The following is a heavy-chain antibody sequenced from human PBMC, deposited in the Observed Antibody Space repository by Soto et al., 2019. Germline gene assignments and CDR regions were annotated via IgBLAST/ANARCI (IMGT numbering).Heavy chain of an antibody. V-gene: IGHV4-31*03. J-gene: IGHJ5*02. CDR2: IYYSGST. Sequence: SETLSLTCTVSGGSISSGGYYWSWIRQHPGKGLEWIGYIYYSGSTYYNPSLKSRVTISVDTSKNQFSLKLSSVTAADTAVYYCARDRGYDFWSGPGGFDPWGQGTLVTVSS. CDR3: ARDRGYDFWSGPGGFDP. CDR1: GGSISSGGYY. D-gene: IGHD3-3*01.